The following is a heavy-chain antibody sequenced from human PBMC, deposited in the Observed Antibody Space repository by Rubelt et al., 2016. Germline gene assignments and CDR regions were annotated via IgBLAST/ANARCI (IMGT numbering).Heavy chain of an antibody. J-gene: IGHJ4*02. CDR2: IIWNGVGT. CDR1: GFTFEDYG. D-gene: IGHD4-11*01. Sequence: GSLRLSCAASGFTFEDYGMTWVRPAPGKGLEWVSGIIWNGVGTGYAASVKGRFTISRDNAKNSLYLQMNSLRAEDTAVYYCARVLRGFNSNIDYWGQGTLVIVSS. CDR3: ARVLRGFNSNIDY. V-gene: IGHV3-20*04.